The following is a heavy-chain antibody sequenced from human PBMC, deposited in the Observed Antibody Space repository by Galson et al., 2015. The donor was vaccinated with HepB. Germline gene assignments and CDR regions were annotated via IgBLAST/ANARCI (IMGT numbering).Heavy chain of an antibody. J-gene: IGHJ3*01. CDR1: GFTFSNYD. D-gene: IGHD3-16*01. Sequence: SLRLSCAASGFTFSNYDMHWVRQATGKGLEWVSGINTAGDRYYSGSAKGRFTISRENGEKSLYLQMNSLGAGDTAVYYCARLSLRDDAFDVWGHGTMVTVSS. V-gene: IGHV3-13*01. CDR2: INTAGDR. CDR3: ARLSLRDDAFDV.